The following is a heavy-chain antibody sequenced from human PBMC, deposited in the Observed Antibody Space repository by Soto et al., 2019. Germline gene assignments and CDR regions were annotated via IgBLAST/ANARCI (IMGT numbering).Heavy chain of an antibody. Sequence: QVQLVESGGGVVQPGRSLRLSCAASGFTFSSYGMHWVRQAPGKGLEWVAVISYDGSNKYYADSVKGRFTISRDNSKNPLYLQMNSLRAEDTAVYYCAKDGQGYCISTSCSNWFDPWGQGTLVTVSS. V-gene: IGHV3-30*18. D-gene: IGHD2-2*01. CDR3: AKDGQGYCISTSCSNWFDP. J-gene: IGHJ5*02. CDR2: ISYDGSNK. CDR1: GFTFSSYG.